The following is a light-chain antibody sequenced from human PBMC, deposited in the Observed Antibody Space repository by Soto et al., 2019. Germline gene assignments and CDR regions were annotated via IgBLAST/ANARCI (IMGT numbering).Light chain of an antibody. J-gene: IGKJ2*01. CDR1: QSVSSN. V-gene: IGKV3-15*01. Sequence: EIVVTQSPATLSVSPGERATLYCGAIQSVSSNLAWYQQKPGRAPRLLIYAASTRATGVPARFSGSGSGTEFTLTISSLQSEDCAVYYCQQYDDWPPMYTVGQGTKVDIK. CDR3: QQYDDWPPMYT. CDR2: AAS.